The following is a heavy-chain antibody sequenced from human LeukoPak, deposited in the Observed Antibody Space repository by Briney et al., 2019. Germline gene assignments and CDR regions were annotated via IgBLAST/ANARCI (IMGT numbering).Heavy chain of an antibody. D-gene: IGHD3-10*01. J-gene: IGHJ4*02. CDR1: GYTFTGFY. V-gene: IGHV1-2*02. CDR2: INPNTGGT. Sequence: ASVKVSCKASGYTFTGFYMHCVRQAPGQGLEWMGWINPNTGGTNYAQKLQGRVTMTRDTSITTAYMELSRLTSDDTAVYYCASLGDFFGSGSYAPFDYWGQGSLVTVSS. CDR3: ASLGDFFGSGSYAPFDY.